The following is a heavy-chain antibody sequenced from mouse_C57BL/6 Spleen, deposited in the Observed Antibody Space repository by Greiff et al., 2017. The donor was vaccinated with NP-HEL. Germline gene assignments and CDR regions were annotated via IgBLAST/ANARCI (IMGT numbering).Heavy chain of an antibody. CDR2: IDPETGGT. D-gene: IGHD1-1*02. CDR3: TVEVDY. V-gene: IGHV1-15*01. J-gene: IGHJ2*01. Sequence: VQLQQSGAELVRPGASVTLSCKASGYTFTDYEMHWVKQTPVHGLEWIGAIDPETGGTAYNQKFKGKAILTADKSSSTAYLELRSLTSEDSAVYYCTVEVDYWGKGTTLTVST. CDR1: GYTFTDYE.